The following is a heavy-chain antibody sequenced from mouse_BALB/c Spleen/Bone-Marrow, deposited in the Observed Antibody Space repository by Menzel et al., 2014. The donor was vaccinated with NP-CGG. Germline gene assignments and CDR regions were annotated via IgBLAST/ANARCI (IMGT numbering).Heavy chain of an antibody. D-gene: IGHD3-2*02. CDR1: GFTFSSCG. J-gene: IGHJ2*01. CDR2: ISSGGSST. V-gene: IGHV5-6*02. CDR3: TRRPLQANSYFDC. Sequence: EVNVVESGGDLVKPGGSLKLSCVASGFTFSSCGMSWVRQTPDKRLEGVATISSGGSSTYYPASVKGRFTISRDNAKSTLYLQMSSLNSEDTAMYYCTRRPLQANSYFDCWGQGTTLTVSS.